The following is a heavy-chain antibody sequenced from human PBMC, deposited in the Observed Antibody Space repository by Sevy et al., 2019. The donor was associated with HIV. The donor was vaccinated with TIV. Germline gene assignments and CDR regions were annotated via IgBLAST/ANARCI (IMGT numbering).Heavy chain of an antibody. CDR2: IYPGDSDT. V-gene: IGHV5-51*01. D-gene: IGHD3-22*01. CDR1: GYSFTSYW. Sequence: GESLKISCKGSGYSFTSYWIGWVRQMPGKGLEWMGIIYPGDSDTRYSPSFQGQVTISADKSISTAYLQWSSLKASDTDMYYCARDRDYYDSSGYIPTHAFDIWGQGTMVTVSS. CDR3: ARDRDYYDSSGYIPTHAFDI. J-gene: IGHJ3*02.